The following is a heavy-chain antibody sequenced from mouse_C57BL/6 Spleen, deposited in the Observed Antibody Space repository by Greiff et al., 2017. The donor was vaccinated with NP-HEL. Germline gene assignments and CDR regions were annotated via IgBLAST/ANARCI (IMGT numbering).Heavy chain of an antibody. D-gene: IGHD1-1*01. CDR2: INPNNGGT. CDR1: GYTFTDYN. Sequence: VQLKQSGPELVKPGASVKIPCKASGYTFTDYNMDWVKQSHGKSLEWIGDINPNNGGTIYNQKFKGKATLTVDKSSSTAYMELRSLTSEDTAVYYCARSHYYGRVYYAMDYWGQGTSVTVSS. V-gene: IGHV1-18*01. CDR3: ARSHYYGRVYYAMDY. J-gene: IGHJ4*01.